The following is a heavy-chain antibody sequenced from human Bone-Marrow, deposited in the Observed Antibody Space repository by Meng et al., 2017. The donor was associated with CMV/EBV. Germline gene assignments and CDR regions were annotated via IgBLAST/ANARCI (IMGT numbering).Heavy chain of an antibody. Sequence: VVRDSITSGGYSWNWIRQHRGRCLDWIGYISSSGGTTYNPSLSSRLVISLDTSKGQFSLNLDSVTAADTAVYFCARQRDFGDHSFDFWGQGTLVTVSS. CDR2: ISSSGGT. D-gene: IGHD4-17*01. V-gene: IGHV4-31*02. CDR1: RDSITSGGYS. CDR3: ARQRDFGDHSFDF. J-gene: IGHJ4*02.